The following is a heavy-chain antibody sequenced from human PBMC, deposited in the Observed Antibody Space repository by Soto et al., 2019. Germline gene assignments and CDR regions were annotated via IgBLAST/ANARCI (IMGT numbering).Heavy chain of an antibody. Sequence: SETLSLTCAVTVGSISSGGSYWNWIRQSPGKGLEWIGYVHHSGTTSYNPSLEGRATISLDTSKNQFSLRLSSVSAADTAVYYCARRWSGTDYWGQGTLVTVSS. J-gene: IGHJ4*02. CDR3: ARRWSGTDY. CDR2: VHHSGTT. CDR1: VGSISSGGSY. V-gene: IGHV4-61*08. D-gene: IGHD3-10*01.